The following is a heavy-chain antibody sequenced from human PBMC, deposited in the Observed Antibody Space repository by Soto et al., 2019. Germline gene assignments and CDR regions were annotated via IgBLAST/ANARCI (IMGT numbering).Heavy chain of an antibody. D-gene: IGHD3-10*01. CDR3: AREKNSGYYRTVDY. Sequence: GGSLRLSCAASGFTLSGHGLHWVRQAPGKGLEWVAVVTHDGTERHYPDSVKGRFAITRDISKNTFYLQMNSLRVEDTAMYYCAREKNSGYYRTVDYWGQGTLVTVSS. V-gene: IGHV3-30*03. CDR1: GFTLSGHG. J-gene: IGHJ4*02. CDR2: VTHDGTER.